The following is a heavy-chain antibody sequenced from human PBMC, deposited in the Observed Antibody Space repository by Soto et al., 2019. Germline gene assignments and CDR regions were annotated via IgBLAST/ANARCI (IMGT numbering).Heavy chain of an antibody. V-gene: IGHV3-30-3*01. Sequence: GGSLRLSCAASGFTFSSYAMHWVRQAPGKGLEWVAVISYDGSNKYYADSVKGRFTISRDNSKNTLYLQMNSLRAEDTAVYYCAKGQLVRYYYYGMDVWGQGTTVTVSS. J-gene: IGHJ6*02. D-gene: IGHD6-6*01. CDR3: AKGQLVRYYYYGMDV. CDR2: ISYDGSNK. CDR1: GFTFSSYA.